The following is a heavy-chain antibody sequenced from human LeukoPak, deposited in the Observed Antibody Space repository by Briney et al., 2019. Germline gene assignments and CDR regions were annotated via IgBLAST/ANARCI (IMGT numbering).Heavy chain of an antibody. CDR2: IDTNTGNP. CDR3: ARDRPEGHDYDAFDI. V-gene: IGHV7-4-1*02. D-gene: IGHD4-11*01. CDR1: GYTFTSYA. J-gene: IGHJ3*02. Sequence: ASVKVSCKASGYTFTSYAMNWVRQAPGQGLEWMGWIDTNTGNPTYAQGFTGRFVFSLDTSVSTAYLQISSLKAEDTAVYYCARDRPEGHDYDAFDIWGQGTMVTVSS.